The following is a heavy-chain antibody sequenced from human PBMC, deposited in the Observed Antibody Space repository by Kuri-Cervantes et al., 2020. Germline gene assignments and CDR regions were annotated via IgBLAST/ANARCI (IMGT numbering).Heavy chain of an antibody. V-gene: IGHV3-66*01. CDR3: GGESYYYDGTEYYSLFDP. Sequence: GESLKISCAASGLTVSSNYMSWVRQAPGKGLEWVSVIYSGGSTYYADSAKGRFTISRGNHKNTLYLQKNSLRAEDEAVYYRGGESYYYDGTEYYSLFDPWGQGTLVTVSS. J-gene: IGHJ5*02. CDR1: GLTVSSNY. D-gene: IGHD3-22*01. CDR2: IYSGGST.